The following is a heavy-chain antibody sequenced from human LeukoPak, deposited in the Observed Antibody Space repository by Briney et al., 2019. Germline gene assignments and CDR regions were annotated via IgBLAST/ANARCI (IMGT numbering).Heavy chain of an antibody. CDR1: RFTFSSYG. D-gene: IGHD6-19*01. J-gene: IGHJ4*02. CDR2: ISSSSSYI. Sequence: GGSLRLSCEASRFTFSSYGIHWVRQAPGKGLEWVSSISSSSSYIYYADSVKGRFTISRDNAKNSLYLQMNSLRAEDTAVYYCARKEGGWLVPLVSGSPIDYWGQGTLVTVSS. V-gene: IGHV3-21*01. CDR3: ARKEGGWLVPLVSGSPIDY.